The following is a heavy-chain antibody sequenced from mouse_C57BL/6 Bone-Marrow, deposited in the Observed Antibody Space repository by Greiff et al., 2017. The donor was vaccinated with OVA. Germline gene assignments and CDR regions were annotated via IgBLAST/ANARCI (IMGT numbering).Heavy chain of an antibody. CDR2: ISYAGSN. D-gene: IGHD2-1*01. J-gene: IGHJ1*03. Sequence: EVQLQQSGPGLVKPSQSLSLTCSVTGYSITSGYYWNWIRQFPGNQLEWMGYISYAGSNNYNPSLKNRISITRDTSKNQFFLKFNSVTTEDTATYYCASRYLIWYPYWYFDVWGTGTTVTVSS. CDR1: GYSITSGYY. V-gene: IGHV3-6*01. CDR3: ASRYLIWYPYWYFDV.